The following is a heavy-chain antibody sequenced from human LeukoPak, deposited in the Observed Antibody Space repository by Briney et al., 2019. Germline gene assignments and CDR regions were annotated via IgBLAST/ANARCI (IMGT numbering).Heavy chain of an antibody. J-gene: IGHJ4*02. CDR3: AKAMYSGYDRPTDN. CDR1: GFTFKNYG. Sequence: GGSLRLSCAASGFTFKNYGMHWLRQAPGKGLEWVAVISDDESTKYYADSVKERFTISRDNYKNTLYLQVSSLRAEDTAVYYCAKAMYSGYDRPTDNWGQGTVVPVS. CDR2: ISDDESTK. V-gene: IGHV3-30*18. D-gene: IGHD5-12*01.